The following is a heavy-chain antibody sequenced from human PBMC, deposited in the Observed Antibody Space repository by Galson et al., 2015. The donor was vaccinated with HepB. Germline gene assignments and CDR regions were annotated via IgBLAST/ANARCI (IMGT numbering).Heavy chain of an antibody. CDR2: VSGYDGIE. Sequence: SVKVSCKASGYDFDKYGLSWVRQAPGQGLEWMGWVSGYDGIENYSPKFQGRVTITTQTSTGTAYLEMRSLRSDDTAVYYCARDSRLELQLNNYYSYGMDVWGQGTAVIVS. V-gene: IGHV1-18*01. D-gene: IGHD1-7*01. CDR1: GYDFDKYG. CDR3: ARDSRLELQLNNYYSYGMDV. J-gene: IGHJ6*02.